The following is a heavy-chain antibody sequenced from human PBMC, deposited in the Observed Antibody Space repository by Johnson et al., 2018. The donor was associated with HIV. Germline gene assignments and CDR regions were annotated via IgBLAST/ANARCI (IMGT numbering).Heavy chain of an antibody. CDR3: ASEVEYSSLGGI. Sequence: VQLVESGGGVVQPGRSLRLSCAASGFTFSSYDMHWVRQAPGKGLEWVAVISYDGSNKYYADSVKGRFTISRDNSKNTLYLQMNSLRPEDTSIYFCASEVEYSSLGGIWGQGTMVTVSS. D-gene: IGHD6-6*01. V-gene: IGHV3-30-3*01. CDR1: GFTFSSYD. CDR2: ISYDGSNK. J-gene: IGHJ3*02.